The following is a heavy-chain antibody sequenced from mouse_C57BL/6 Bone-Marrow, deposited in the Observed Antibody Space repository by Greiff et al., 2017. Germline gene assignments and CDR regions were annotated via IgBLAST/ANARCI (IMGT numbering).Heavy chain of an antibody. J-gene: IGHJ2*01. V-gene: IGHV1-55*01. CDR2: IYPGSGST. CDR3: ARELIY. D-gene: IGHD2-4*01. CDR1: GYTFTSYW. Sequence: ESGAELVKPGASVKMSCKASGYTFTSYWITWVKQRPGQGLEWIGDIYPGSGSTNYNEKFKSKATLTVDTSSRTAYMQLSSLTSEDSAVYYCARELIYWGQGTTLTVSS.